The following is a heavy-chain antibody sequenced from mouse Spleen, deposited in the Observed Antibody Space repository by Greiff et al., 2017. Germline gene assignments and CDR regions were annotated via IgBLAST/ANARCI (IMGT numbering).Heavy chain of an antibody. CDR2: ISSGGST. CDR3: ARKINNYFDY. Sequence: DVHLVESGGGLVKPGGSLKLSCAASGFTFSSYAMSWVRQTPEKRLEWVASISSGGSTYYPDSVKGRFTISRDNARNTLYLQMSSLRSEDTAMYYCARKINNYFDYWGQGTTLTVSS. V-gene: IGHV5-6-5*01. J-gene: IGHJ2*01. CDR1: GFTFSSYA.